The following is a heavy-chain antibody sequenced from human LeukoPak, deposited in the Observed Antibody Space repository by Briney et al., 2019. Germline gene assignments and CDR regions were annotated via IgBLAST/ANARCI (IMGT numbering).Heavy chain of an antibody. CDR2: IWYDGSNK. V-gene: IGHV3-33*08. J-gene: IGHJ5*02. CDR3: ARDRIRFSTSGNWFDP. CDR1: EFTFSSYS. D-gene: IGHD3-3*01. Sequence: PGGSLRLSCAASEFTFSSYSMNWVRQAPGKGLEWVAVIWYDGSNKYYADSVKGRFTISRDNSKNTLYLQMNSLRAEDTAVYYCARDRIRFSTSGNWFDPWGQGTLVTVSS.